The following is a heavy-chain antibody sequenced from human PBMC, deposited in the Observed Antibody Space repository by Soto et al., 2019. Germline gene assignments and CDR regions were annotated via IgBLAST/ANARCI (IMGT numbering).Heavy chain of an antibody. CDR3: ARQRTTVTTGDY. CDR2: IYPGDSDT. Sequence: GESLKISWKGSGYSFTSYCIGWVRQMPGKGLEWMGIIYPGDSDTRYSPSFQGQVTISADKSISTTYLQWSSLKASDTAMYYCARQRTTVTTGDYWGQGTLVTVSS. D-gene: IGHD4-17*01. J-gene: IGHJ4*02. V-gene: IGHV5-51*01. CDR1: GYSFTSYC.